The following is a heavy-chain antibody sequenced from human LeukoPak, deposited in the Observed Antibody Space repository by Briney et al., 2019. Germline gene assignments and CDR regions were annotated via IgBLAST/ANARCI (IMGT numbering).Heavy chain of an antibody. CDR2: INNDGSST. J-gene: IGHJ4*02. D-gene: IGHD2-2*01. Sequence: PGGSLRLSCAASGFTFSNYWMHWVRQTPGEGLVWVSHINNDGSSTTYADSVKGRFTISRDNAKNTLYLQMNSLRAEDTAVYYCAKVVVDCSSTSCYLYYFDYWGQGTLVTVSS. V-gene: IGHV3-74*03. CDR1: GFTFSNYW. CDR3: AKVVVDCSSTSCYLYYFDY.